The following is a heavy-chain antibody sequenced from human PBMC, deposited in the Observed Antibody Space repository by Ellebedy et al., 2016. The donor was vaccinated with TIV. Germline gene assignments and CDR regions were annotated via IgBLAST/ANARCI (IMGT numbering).Heavy chain of an antibody. D-gene: IGHD1-26*01. J-gene: IGHJ4*02. CDR3: ARDDLWSYDY. CDR2: IFSEGRT. CDR1: GITVSSAV. Sequence: PGGSLRLSCAASGITVSSAVWNWVRQAPGKGLEWVSVIFSEGRTYYPDSVKGRFTISRDSSKNTLYLQINSLRAEDTAVYYCARDDLWSYDYWGQGTLVTVSS. V-gene: IGHV3-66*01.